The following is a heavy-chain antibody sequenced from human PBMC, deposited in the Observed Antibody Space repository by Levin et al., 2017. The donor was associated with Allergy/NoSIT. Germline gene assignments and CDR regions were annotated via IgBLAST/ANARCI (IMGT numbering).Heavy chain of an antibody. V-gene: IGHV1-69*01. CDR1: GGSFSSFA. D-gene: IGHD5-24*01. CDR3: AREGYGYSPGY. Sequence: KISCKASGGSFSSFAINWVRQAPGQGLEWMGGIIPIFGTPNYAQRFQGRVTITADESTNTASLGLSSLRSGDTAMYYCAREGYGYSPGYWGQGTLVTVSS. CDR2: IIPIFGTP. J-gene: IGHJ4*02.